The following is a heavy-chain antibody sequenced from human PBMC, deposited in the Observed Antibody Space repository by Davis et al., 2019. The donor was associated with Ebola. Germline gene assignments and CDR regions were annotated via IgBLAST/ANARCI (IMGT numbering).Heavy chain of an antibody. CDR3: ARDLVTYYDSSGYYSDAFDI. V-gene: IGHV3-48*03. D-gene: IGHD3-22*01. J-gene: IGHJ3*02. CDR1: GFTFDTYE. CDR2: ISIDGTVT. Sequence: GESLKISCAASGFTFDTYEMHWVRQAPGKGLEWISYISIDGTVTLYADSVKGRFSISRDNAKTSLYLQMNSLRAEDTAVYYCARDLVTYYDSSGYYSDAFDIWGQGTMVTVSS.